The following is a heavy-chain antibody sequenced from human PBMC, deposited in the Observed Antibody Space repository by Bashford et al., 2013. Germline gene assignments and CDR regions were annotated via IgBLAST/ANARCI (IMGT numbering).Heavy chain of an antibody. CDR3: AAKEIEVAGADS. Sequence: SVKGLPARASGGTFSTYVVTWVRQAPRQGLEWMGDIIPMFETTNYAQKFKGRVTVTADESTSTVYMEVNSLRSDDTAVYFCAAKEIEVAGADSWGQGNPGHR. V-gene: IGHV1-69*13. D-gene: IGHD6-19*01. J-gene: IGHJ4*02. CDR1: GGTFSTYV. CDR2: IIPMFETT.